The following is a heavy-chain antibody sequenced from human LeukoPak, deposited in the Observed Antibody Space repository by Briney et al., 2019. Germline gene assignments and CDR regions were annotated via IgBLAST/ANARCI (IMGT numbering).Heavy chain of an antibody. D-gene: IGHD4-11*01. CDR1: GFTFSSYS. CDR3: TREPLTRGHSFDY. CDR2: IRSKAYGGTT. J-gene: IGHJ4*02. Sequence: GGSLRLSCAASGFTFSSYSMNWVRQAPGKGLEWVGFIRSKAYGGTTEYAASVKGRFTISRDDSKSIAYLQMNSLKTEDTAVYYCTREPLTRGHSFDYWGQGTLVTVSS. V-gene: IGHV3-49*04.